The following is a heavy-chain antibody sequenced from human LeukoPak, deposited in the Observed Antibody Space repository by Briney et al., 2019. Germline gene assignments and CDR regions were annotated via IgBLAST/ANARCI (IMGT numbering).Heavy chain of an antibody. V-gene: IGHV3-66*01. Sequence: GGSLRLSCAASGFTVSSNYMSWVRQAPGKGLEWVSVIYSGGSTYYADSVKGRFTISRDNSKNTLYLQMNSLRAEDTAVYYCARVISGYSSSWYFDYWGQGTLVTVSS. CDR3: ARVISGYSSSWYFDY. CDR2: IYSGGST. CDR1: GFTVSSNY. J-gene: IGHJ4*02. D-gene: IGHD6-13*01.